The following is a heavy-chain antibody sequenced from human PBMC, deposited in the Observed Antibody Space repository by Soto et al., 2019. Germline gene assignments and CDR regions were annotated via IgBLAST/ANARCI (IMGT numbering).Heavy chain of an antibody. Sequence: SETLSLTCAVYGGSFSGYYWSWIRQPPGKGLEWIGEINHSGSTNYNPSLKSRVTISVDTSKNQFSLKLSSVTAADTAVYYCARGRYDILTGYYNVAYPHTYYFDYWGQGTLVTVSS. CDR1: GGSFSGYY. V-gene: IGHV4-34*01. J-gene: IGHJ4*02. CDR2: INHSGST. CDR3: ARGRYDILTGYYNVAYPHTYYFDY. D-gene: IGHD3-9*01.